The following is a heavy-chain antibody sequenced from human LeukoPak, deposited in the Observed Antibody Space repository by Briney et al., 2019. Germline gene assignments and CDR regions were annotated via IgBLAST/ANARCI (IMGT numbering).Heavy chain of an antibody. V-gene: IGHV3-48*01. Sequence: PGGSLRLSCAASGFTFNSYSMNWVRQAPGKGLEWVSYISSSSSTIYYADSVKGRFTISRDNAKNSLYLQMNSLRAEDTAVYYCARGYSGSYFAYWGQGTLVTVSS. CDR2: ISSSSSTI. D-gene: IGHD1-26*01. J-gene: IGHJ4*02. CDR1: GFTFNSYS. CDR3: ARGYSGSYFAY.